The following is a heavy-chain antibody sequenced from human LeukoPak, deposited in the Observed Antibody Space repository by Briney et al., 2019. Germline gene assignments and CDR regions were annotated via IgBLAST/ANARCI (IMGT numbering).Heavy chain of an antibody. CDR3: ARDPLGDGYQERLF. CDR2: ISSSGSTI. J-gene: IGHJ4*02. V-gene: IGHV3-11*01. CDR1: GFTFSDYY. Sequence: GESLKISCAASGFTFSDYYMSWIRQAPGKGLEWVSYISSSGSTIYYADSVKGRFTISRDNAKNSLYLQMNSLRAEDTAVYYCARDPLGDGYQERLFWGQGTLVTVSS. D-gene: IGHD5-24*01.